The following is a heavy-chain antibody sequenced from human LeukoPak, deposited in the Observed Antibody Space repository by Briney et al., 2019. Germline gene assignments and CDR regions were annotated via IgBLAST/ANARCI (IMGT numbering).Heavy chain of an antibody. CDR3: AGDNWNPY. CDR1: GFTFSTYW. J-gene: IGHJ4*02. V-gene: IGHV3-7*01. D-gene: IGHD1-20*01. CDR2: INQDGTER. Sequence: GGSLRLSCAASGFTFSTYWMSWVRQAPGKGLEWAANINQDGTERYYVDSVKGRFTISRDNAKNSLYLQMNSLRAEDTAVYYCAGDNWNPYWGQGTLVTVSS.